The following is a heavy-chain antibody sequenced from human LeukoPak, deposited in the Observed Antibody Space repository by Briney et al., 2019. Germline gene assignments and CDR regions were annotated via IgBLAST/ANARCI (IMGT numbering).Heavy chain of an antibody. CDR1: GGSISSTTYY. Sequence: PSETLSLTCTVSGGSISSTTYYWGWIRRPPGKGLEWIGSIYYSRSTYYNPSLKSRVTVSVDTSKNQFSLILSSVTAADTAVYYCVRGSTLRHYQYWGQGTLVTVSS. CDR2: IYYSRST. D-gene: IGHD3-16*01. V-gene: IGHV4-39*01. CDR3: VRGSTLRHYQY. J-gene: IGHJ4*02.